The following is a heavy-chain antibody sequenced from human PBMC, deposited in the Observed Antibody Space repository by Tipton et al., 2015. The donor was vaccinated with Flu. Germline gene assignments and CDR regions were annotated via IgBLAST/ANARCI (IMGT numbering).Heavy chain of an antibody. Sequence: SLRLSCTGSGFRFDDYAISWVRQAPGKGPEWVGYIRSQTFDGTPDYAAPFNGRFTISRDDSKSTAYLEMNSLKTEDTAVYYCSRGITSIDPVIQYWGQGTLVTVSS. V-gene: IGHV3-49*04. CDR3: SRGITSIDPVIQY. J-gene: IGHJ1*01. D-gene: IGHD3-10*01. CDR2: IRSQTFDGTP. CDR1: GFRFDDYA.